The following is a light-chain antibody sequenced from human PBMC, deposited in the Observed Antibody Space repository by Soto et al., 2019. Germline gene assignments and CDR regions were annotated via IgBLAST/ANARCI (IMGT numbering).Light chain of an antibody. CDR3: QQYGSSPPIT. Sequence: ENVLTQSPGILSLSPGERATLSCRASQSVSSRYLAWYQQKPGQAPRLLIYGASSRATGIPDRFSGGGSGTDFNLTISRPEPEDFAVYYCQQYGSSPPITFGGGTKVEIK. CDR1: QSVSSRY. V-gene: IGKV3-20*01. J-gene: IGKJ4*01. CDR2: GAS.